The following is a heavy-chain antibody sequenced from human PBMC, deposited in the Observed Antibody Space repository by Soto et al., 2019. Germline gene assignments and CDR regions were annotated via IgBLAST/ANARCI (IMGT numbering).Heavy chain of an antibody. V-gene: IGHV4-4*02. D-gene: IGHD1-1*01. CDR1: GGSISSSNW. CDR3: AIQSPFPYYYYGMDV. CDR2: IYHSGST. Sequence: QVQLQESGPGLVKPSGTLSLTCAVSGGSISSSNWWSWVRQPPAKVLEWIGEIYHSGSTNYNPSLKSRVTISVDKYKNQFSLKLSSVTAADTAVYYCAIQSPFPYYYYGMDVWGQGTTVTVSS. J-gene: IGHJ6*02.